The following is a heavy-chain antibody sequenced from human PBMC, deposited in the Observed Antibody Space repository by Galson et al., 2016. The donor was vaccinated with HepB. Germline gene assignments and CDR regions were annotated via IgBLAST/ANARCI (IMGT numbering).Heavy chain of an antibody. D-gene: IGHD6-13*01. Sequence: CAISGDSVSSNSAAWNWIRQSPSRGLEWLGRTYYRSKWYNDYAVSVKSRININPDTSKNQFSLKLTSVTAADTAVYFCARGHDGDSSRWDDAFDFWGQGTKVIVSS. CDR3: ARGHDGDSSRWDDAFDF. J-gene: IGHJ3*01. CDR2: TYYRSKWYN. V-gene: IGHV6-1*01. CDR1: GDSVSSNSAA.